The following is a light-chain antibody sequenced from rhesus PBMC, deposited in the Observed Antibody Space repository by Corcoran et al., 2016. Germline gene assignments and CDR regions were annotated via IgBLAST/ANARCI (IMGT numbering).Light chain of an antibody. CDR1: QSLSNY. J-gene: IGKJ2*01. CDR2: RAS. Sequence: IQMTQSPSSLPASVGDRVTITCQASQSLSNYSNWYQQKPVKIPILLIYRASILQSGLPSRFSGIGSGTVFTRTISSLQPEDFSPYYCQRCYSYPYRFGQGTKVEI. V-gene: IGKV1-25*01. CDR3: QRCYSYPYR.